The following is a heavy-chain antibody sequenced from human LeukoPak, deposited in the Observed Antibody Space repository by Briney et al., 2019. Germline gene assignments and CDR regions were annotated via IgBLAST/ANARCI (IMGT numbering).Heavy chain of an antibody. CDR2: IYNSGST. Sequence: PSETLSLTCTVSGASISSGDYYWSWIRQHPGKGLEWIGYIYNSGSTYYNPSLTSRITISVDTSQSQFSLKLSSVTAADTAVYFCARAYSPSSLYFDYWGQGTLVTVSS. CDR3: ARAYSPSSLYFDY. CDR1: GASISSGDYY. J-gene: IGHJ4*02. D-gene: IGHD6-6*01. V-gene: IGHV4-31*03.